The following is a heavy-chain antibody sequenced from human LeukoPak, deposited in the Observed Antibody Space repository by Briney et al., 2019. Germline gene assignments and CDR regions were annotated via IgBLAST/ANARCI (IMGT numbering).Heavy chain of an antibody. CDR2: MNPNSGNT. CDR3: ARSFIWEQWLVNYYYYGMDV. V-gene: IGHV1-8*01. J-gene: IGHJ6*02. Sequence: ASVKVSCKASGYTFTSYDINWVRQATGQGLEWMGWMNPNSGNTGYAQKFQGRVTMTGDTSISTAYMELSRLRSDDTAVYYCARSFIWEQWLVNYYYYGMDVWGQGTTVTVSS. D-gene: IGHD6-19*01. CDR1: GYTFTSYD.